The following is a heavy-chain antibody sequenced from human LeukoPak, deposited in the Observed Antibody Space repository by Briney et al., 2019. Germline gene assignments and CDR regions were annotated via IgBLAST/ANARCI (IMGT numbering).Heavy chain of an antibody. CDR3: ARVRGNSWSNWFDP. D-gene: IGHD5-18*01. CDR2: IIPIFGTA. Sequence: SVKVSCKASGGTFSSYAISWVRQAPGQGLEWMGGIIPIFGTANYAQKFQGRVTITADESTSTAYMELSRLRSDDTAVYYCARVRGNSWSNWFDPWGQGTLVTVSS. V-gene: IGHV1-69*01. J-gene: IGHJ5*02. CDR1: GGTFSSYA.